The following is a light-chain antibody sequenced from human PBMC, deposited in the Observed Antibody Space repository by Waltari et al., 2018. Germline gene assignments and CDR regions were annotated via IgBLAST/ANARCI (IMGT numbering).Light chain of an antibody. V-gene: IGKV3-15*01. CDR3: QQYNNWWT. CDR1: QSVSSN. Sequence: EIVMTQSPATLSVSPGERATLSCRASQSVSSNLAWYQQKPGQAPRLLIYGAATRATGIPARFSGSGSGTEFTLTISSLQSEDFAVDYWQQYNNWWTFGQGTKGEIK. J-gene: IGKJ1*01. CDR2: GAA.